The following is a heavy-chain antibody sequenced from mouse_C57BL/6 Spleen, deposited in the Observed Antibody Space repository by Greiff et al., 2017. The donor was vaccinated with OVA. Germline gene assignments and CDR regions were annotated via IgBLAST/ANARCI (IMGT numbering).Heavy chain of an antibody. CDR3: ARDSNYRYFDY. D-gene: IGHD2-5*01. V-gene: IGHV5-4*03. CDR1: GFTFSSYA. CDR2: ISAGGSYT. Sequence: EVKLMESGGGLVKPGGSLKLSCAASGFTFSSYAMSWVRQTPEKRLEWVATISAGGSYTYSPDNVKGRFTISRDNAKNNLYLQMSHLKSEDTAMYYCARDSNYRYFDYWGQGTTLTVSS. J-gene: IGHJ2*01.